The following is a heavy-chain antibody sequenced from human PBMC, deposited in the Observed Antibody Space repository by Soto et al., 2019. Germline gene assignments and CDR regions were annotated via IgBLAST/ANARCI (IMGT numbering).Heavy chain of an antibody. V-gene: IGHV1-8*01. CDR3: ARADYYDRSGYLLPCGY. CDR2: MNPNSGNT. CDR1: GYTFTSYD. Sequence: QVQLVQSGAEVKKPGASVKVSCKASGYTFTSYDINWVRQATGQGLEWMGWMNPNSGNTGYAQKFQGRVTMTRNTSISTAYMELSSLRSEDTTVYYCARADYYDRSGYLLPCGYWGQGTLVTVSS. J-gene: IGHJ4*02. D-gene: IGHD3-22*01.